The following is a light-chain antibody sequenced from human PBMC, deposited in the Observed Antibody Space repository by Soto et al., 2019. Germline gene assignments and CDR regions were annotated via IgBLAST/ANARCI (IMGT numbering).Light chain of an antibody. CDR1: SSDIGTYDY. CDR3: ISYTRGSTVL. Sequence: QSALTQPASVSGSPGQSITISCTETSSDIGTYDYVSWYQQHPGKSPNLIIYDVSDRPSGVSNRVSGSKSGNTASLTISGLQDEYEGDYYCISYTRGSTVLFGGGANLTVL. J-gene: IGLJ2*01. CDR2: DVS. V-gene: IGLV2-14*03.